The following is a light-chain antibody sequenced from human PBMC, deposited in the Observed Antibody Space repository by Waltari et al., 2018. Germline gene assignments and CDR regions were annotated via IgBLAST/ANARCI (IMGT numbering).Light chain of an antibody. Sequence: ETVMTQSPATLSVSPGDSATLPCSATESVGTNLPWYLQNPGQPPRLLIYHASARATGVPNRFSGSGSGTEFTLTISSLQSEDFALYFCQQYNNWPPLTFGGGTKVEMK. V-gene: IGKV3-15*01. CDR1: ESVGTN. CDR2: HAS. CDR3: QQYNNWPPLT. J-gene: IGKJ4*01.